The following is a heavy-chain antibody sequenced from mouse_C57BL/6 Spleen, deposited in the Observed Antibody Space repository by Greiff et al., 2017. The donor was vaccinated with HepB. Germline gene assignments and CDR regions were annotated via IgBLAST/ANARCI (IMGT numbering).Heavy chain of an antibody. J-gene: IGHJ3*01. V-gene: IGHV1-53*01. D-gene: IGHD3-2*02. CDR3: ARSGAAAQAVFAY. Sequence: QVQLKQPGTELVKPGASVKLSCKASGYTFTSYWMHWVKQRPGQGLEWIGNINPSNGGTNYNEKFKSKATLTVDKSSSTAYMQLSSLTSEDSAVYNCARSGAAAQAVFAYWGQGTLVTVSA. CDR1: GYTFTSYW. CDR2: INPSNGGT.